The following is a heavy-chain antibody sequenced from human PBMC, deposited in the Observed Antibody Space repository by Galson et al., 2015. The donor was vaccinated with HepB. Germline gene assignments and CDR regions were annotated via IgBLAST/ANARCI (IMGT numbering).Heavy chain of an antibody. CDR1: GFSFSSYT. V-gene: IGHV3-23*01. CDR2: ISGSGDRT. J-gene: IGHJ4*02. D-gene: IGHD4-17*01. CDR3: AKARGYGDLDY. Sequence: SLRLSCAASGFSFSSYTMNWVRQGPGKGLEWVAGISGSGDRTYFADSVKGRFSISRDNSRSTLDLHMNSLRADDTAIYFCAKARGYGDLDYWGQGTPVIVS.